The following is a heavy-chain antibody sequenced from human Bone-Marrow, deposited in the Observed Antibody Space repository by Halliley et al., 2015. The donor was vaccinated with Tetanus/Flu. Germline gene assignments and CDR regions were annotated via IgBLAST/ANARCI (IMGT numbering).Heavy chain of an antibody. V-gene: IGHV4-59*08. CDR2: MYYSGST. CDR3: ARHLSPPRFLEYLPTIQYLDV. J-gene: IGHJ6*02. CDR1: GGSILTHY. D-gene: IGHD3-3*01. Sequence: TLSLTCTVSGGSILTHYWSWIRQPPGNGLEWIGYMYYSGSTYSNPSFKSRVFISVDMSKNQFSLRLNSVTAADTAVYYCARHLSPPRFLEYLPTIQYLDVWGQGTTVTVSS.